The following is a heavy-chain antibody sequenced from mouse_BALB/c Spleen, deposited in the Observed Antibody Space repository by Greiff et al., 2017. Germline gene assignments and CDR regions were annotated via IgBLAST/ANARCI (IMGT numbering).Heavy chain of an antibody. Sequence: EVTVVESGGGLVQPGGSRKLSCAASGFTFSSFGMHWVRQAPEKGLEWVAYISSGSSTIYYADTVKGRFTISRDNPKNTLFLQMTRLRSEDTARYYCASQSGAMDYWGQGTSAIVSS. D-gene: IGHD3-1*01. V-gene: IGHV5-17*02. CDR1: GFTFSSFG. J-gene: IGHJ4*01. CDR3: ASQSGAMDY. CDR2: ISSGSSTI.